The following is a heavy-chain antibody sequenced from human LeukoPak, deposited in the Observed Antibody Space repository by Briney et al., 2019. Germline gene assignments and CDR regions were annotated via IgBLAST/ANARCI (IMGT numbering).Heavy chain of an antibody. J-gene: IGHJ4*02. CDR2: ISSSGSTI. D-gene: IGHD6-13*01. V-gene: IGHV3-11*01. CDR1: GFTFSDYY. CDR3: AREYSSSWYDLDY. Sequence: GGSLRLSCAASGFTFSDYYMSWIRQAPGKGLEWVSYISSSGSTIYYADSVKGRFTISRDNSKNSLYLQMNSLRTEDIALYYCAREYSSSWYDLDYWGQGTLVTVSS.